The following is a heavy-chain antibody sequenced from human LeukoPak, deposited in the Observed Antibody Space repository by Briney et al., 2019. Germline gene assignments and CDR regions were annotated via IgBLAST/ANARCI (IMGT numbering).Heavy chain of an antibody. V-gene: IGHV4-59*11. J-gene: IGHJ6*03. Sequence: SETLSLTCTVSGGSISSHYWRWIRQPPGKGLEWIGYIYYSASTNYNPSLKTRVTISVDTSNNQFSLKLSSVTAADTAVYYCARKLRAYYYYMDVWGKGTTVTVSS. CDR1: GGSISSHY. D-gene: IGHD1-26*01. CDR2: IYYSAST. CDR3: ARKLRAYYYYMDV.